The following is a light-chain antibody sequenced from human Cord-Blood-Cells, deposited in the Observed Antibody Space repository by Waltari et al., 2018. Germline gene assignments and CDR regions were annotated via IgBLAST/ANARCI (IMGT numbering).Light chain of an antibody. CDR3: QQRSNWPPMYT. Sequence: EIVLTQSPATLSLSPGERVTLSCRASQSVSSYLAWYQQNPGQAPRLLIYDASNRATGIPARFSGSGSGTDFTLTISSLEPEDFAVYYCQQRSNWPPMYTFGQGTKLEIK. CDR1: QSVSSY. J-gene: IGKJ2*01. V-gene: IGKV3-11*01. CDR2: DAS.